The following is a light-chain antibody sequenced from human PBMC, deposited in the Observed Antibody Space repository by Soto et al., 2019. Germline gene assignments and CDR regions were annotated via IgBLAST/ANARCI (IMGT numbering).Light chain of an antibody. CDR1: QDIGNF. Sequence: DIQMTQSPSSLSASVGDRVTITCRASQDIGNFLAWYRQKPGKVPKLLIYAASTLQSGVPSRFSGSGSGTDFTLTISSLQPEDVATYYCQKCKVAPFTFGGGTKV. J-gene: IGKJ4*01. CDR2: AAS. CDR3: QKCKVAPFT. V-gene: IGKV1-27*01.